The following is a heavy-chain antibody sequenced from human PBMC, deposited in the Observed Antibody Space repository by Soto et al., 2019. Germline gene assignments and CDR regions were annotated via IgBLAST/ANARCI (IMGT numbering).Heavy chain of an antibody. J-gene: IGHJ6*02. D-gene: IGHD6-19*01. CDR2: ISSSSSYI. V-gene: IGHV3-21*01. CDR3: ARARGLIQYRSGWYDGDYYYYGMDV. Sequence: EVQLVESGGGLVKPGGSLRLSCAASGFTFSSYSMNWVRQAPGKGLEWVSSISSSSSYIYYADSVKGRFTISRDNAKNSLYLQMNSLRAEDTAVYYCARARGLIQYRSGWYDGDYYYYGMDVWGQGTTVTVSS. CDR1: GFTFSSYS.